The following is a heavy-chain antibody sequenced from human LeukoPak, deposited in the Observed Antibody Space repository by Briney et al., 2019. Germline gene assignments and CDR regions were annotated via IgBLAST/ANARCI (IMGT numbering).Heavy chain of an antibody. CDR1: GGSFSGYY. D-gene: IGHD3-3*01. CDR2: INHSGST. J-gene: IGHJ4*02. V-gene: IGHV4-34*01. CDR3: ARRYYDFWSGYYDY. Sequence: SETLSLTCAVYGGSFSGYYWGWIRQPPGKGLEWIGEINHSGSTNYNPSLKSRVTISVDTSKNQFSLKLSSVTAADTAVYYCARRYYDFWSGYYDYWGQGTLVTVSS.